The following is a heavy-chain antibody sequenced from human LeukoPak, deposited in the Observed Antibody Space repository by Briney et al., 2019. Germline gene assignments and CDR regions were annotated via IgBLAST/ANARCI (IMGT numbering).Heavy chain of an antibody. Sequence: GRSLRLSCAASGFTFNSYGMHWVRQAPGKGLEWVAVISYDGSYKYYSDSVKGRFTISRDNSKNTLYLQMNSLRAEDTAVYYCAKGRVSYSSSSSLDSWGQGTLVTVSS. D-gene: IGHD6-13*01. J-gene: IGHJ4*02. V-gene: IGHV3-30*18. CDR2: ISYDGSYK. CDR1: GFTFNSYG. CDR3: AKGRVSYSSSSSLDS.